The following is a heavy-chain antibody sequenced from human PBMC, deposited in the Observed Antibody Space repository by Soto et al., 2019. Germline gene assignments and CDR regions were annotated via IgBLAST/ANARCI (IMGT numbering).Heavy chain of an antibody. J-gene: IGHJ4*02. CDR2: ISTLGTTI. CDR1: GFNFKIYG. V-gene: IGHV3-48*03. CDR3: ARVAIMGVVNSPLFSFDL. Sequence: HPGGSLRLSCSASGFNFKIYGMTWVRQAPGKGLEWISDISTLGTTIHYADSVRDRFTISRDNPTNTVYLHLTSLRDEDTAVYYCARVAIMGVVNSPLFSFDLWGQGTLVTVSS. D-gene: IGHD2-15*01.